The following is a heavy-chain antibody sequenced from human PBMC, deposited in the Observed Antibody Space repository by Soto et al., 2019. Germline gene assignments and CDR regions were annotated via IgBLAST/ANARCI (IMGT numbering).Heavy chain of an antibody. D-gene: IGHD4-17*01. Sequence: SETLSLTCTVSGGSISSGGYYWTWIRQHPGKGLEWIGYIHDSGSTYYNPSLKSRVTFSADTSKNQFSLKLSSLTAADTAIYYCAREKGNGDLTYWGHGTLVTVSS. J-gene: IGHJ4*01. CDR1: GGSISSGGYY. V-gene: IGHV4-31*03. CDR3: AREKGNGDLTY. CDR2: IHDSGST.